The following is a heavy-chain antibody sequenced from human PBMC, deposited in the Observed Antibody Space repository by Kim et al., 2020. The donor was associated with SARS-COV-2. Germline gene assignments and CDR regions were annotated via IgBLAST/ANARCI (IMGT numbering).Heavy chain of an antibody. Sequence: YADSVEGRFTISRDNGKNTLYLQMNSVRAEDTAMYYWARDGRYGMDVWGQGTTVTVSS. V-gene: IGHV3-74*01. J-gene: IGHJ6*02. CDR3: ARDGRYGMDV.